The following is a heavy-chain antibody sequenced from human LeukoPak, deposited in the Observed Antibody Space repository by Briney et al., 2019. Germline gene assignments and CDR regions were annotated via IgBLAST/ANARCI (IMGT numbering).Heavy chain of an antibody. CDR2: ISGSGGST. J-gene: IGHJ5*02. V-gene: IGHV3-23*01. D-gene: IGHD1-26*01. CDR3: ARCIVGDHLTVNWFDP. CDR1: GFTFSSYA. Sequence: PGGSLRLSCTASGFTFSSYAMSWVRQAPGKGLEWVSAISGSGGSTYYADSVKGRFTISRDNSKNTLYLQMNSLRAEDTAVYYCARCIVGDHLTVNWFDPWGQGTLVTVSS.